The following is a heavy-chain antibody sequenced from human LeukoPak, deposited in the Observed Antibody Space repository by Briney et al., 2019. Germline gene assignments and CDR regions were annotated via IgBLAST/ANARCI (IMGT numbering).Heavy chain of an antibody. Sequence: GGSLRLSCAASGFTFSSYSMNWVRQAPGKGLEWVANIKEDGTEKYYVDSVKGRFTISRDNAKNSLCLQMNSLRADDTAVYYCARDQGYRYGSTYRSTVFDYWGQGTLVTVSS. CDR3: ARDQGYRYGSTYRSTVFDY. V-gene: IGHV3-7*01. D-gene: IGHD5-18*01. CDR1: GFTFSSYS. CDR2: IKEDGTEK. J-gene: IGHJ4*02.